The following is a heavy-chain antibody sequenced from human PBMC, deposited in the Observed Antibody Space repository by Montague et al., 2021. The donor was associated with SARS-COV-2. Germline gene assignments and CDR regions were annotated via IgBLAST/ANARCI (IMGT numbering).Heavy chain of an antibody. CDR1: GGSFSGYY. D-gene: IGHD2-2*01. CDR2: INHSGST. V-gene: IGHV4-34*01. Sequence: SETLSLTCAVYGGSFSGYYWSWIRQPPGKGLEWIGEINHSGSTNYNPSLKSRVTISVDTSKNQFSLKLSSVTAADPAVYYCARVRAVPAAMRIFSLGRSYYGMDVWGQGTTVTVSS. CDR3: ARVRAVPAAMRIFSLGRSYYGMDV. J-gene: IGHJ6*02.